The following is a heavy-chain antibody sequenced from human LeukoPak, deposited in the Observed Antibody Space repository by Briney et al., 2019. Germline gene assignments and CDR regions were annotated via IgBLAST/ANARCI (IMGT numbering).Heavy chain of an antibody. J-gene: IGHJ6*02. CDR3: ARERGYYYDSSGYYFGYYYYGMDV. V-gene: IGHV1-2*04. D-gene: IGHD3-22*01. CDR1: GYTFTGYY. Sequence: ASVKVSCKASGYTFTGYYMHWVRQAPGQGLEWMGWINPNSGGTNYAQKFQGWVTMTRDTSISTAYMELSRLRSDDTAVYYCARERGYYYDSSGYYFGYYYYGMDVWGQGTTVTVSS. CDR2: INPNSGGT.